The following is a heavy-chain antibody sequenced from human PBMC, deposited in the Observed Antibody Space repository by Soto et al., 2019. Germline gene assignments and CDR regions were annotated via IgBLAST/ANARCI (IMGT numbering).Heavy chain of an antibody. CDR3: AKSRNVLRFLEWFENWFDP. Sequence: GGSLRLSCAASGFTFSSYGMHWVRQAPGKGLEWVAVISYDGSNKYYADSVKGRFTISRDNSKNTLYLQMNSLRAEDTAVYYCAKSRNVLRFLEWFENWFDPWGQGTLVTVSS. V-gene: IGHV3-30*18. CDR1: GFTFSSYG. J-gene: IGHJ5*02. D-gene: IGHD3-3*01. CDR2: ISYDGSNK.